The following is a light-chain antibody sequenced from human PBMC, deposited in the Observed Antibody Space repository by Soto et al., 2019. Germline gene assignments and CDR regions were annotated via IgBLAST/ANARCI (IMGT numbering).Light chain of an antibody. J-gene: IGLJ2*01. CDR1: SSNIGAGYD. Sequence: QSALTQPPSVSGAPGQRVTISCTGSSSNIGAGYDVHWYQQLPGTAPKLLMYGNNNRPSGVPDRFSGSKSGTSASLAITGLQAEDEADYFCQSYDSSLSGAVVFGGGTKLTVL. CDR2: GNN. CDR3: QSYDSSLSGAVV. V-gene: IGLV1-40*01.